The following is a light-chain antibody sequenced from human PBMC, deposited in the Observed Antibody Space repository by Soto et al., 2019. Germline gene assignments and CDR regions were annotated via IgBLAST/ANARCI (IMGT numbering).Light chain of an antibody. CDR3: SSYSGTNYHYV. CDR1: SSDVGGYNN. Sequence: QSVLTQPPSASGSFGQSVTISCTGTSSDVGGYNNVSWYQQHPGKAPKLRIYEASERPSGVPDRFSGSKSGNTASLTVSGLQADDEADYYCSSYSGTNYHYVFGTGTKLTVL. J-gene: IGLJ1*01. CDR2: EAS. V-gene: IGLV2-8*01.